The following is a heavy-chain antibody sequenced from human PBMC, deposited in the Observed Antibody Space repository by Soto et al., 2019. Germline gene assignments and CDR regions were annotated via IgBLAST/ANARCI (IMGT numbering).Heavy chain of an antibody. CDR3: AKGVDY. V-gene: IGHV3-30*18. Sequence: GGSLRLSCAASGFTFSSYGMHWVRQAPGKGLEWVAVISYDGSNKYYADSVKGRFTISRDNSKNTLYLQMNSLRAEDTAVYYCAKGVDYWGQGTLVTVSS. J-gene: IGHJ4*02. CDR2: ISYDGSNK. CDR1: GFTFSSYG.